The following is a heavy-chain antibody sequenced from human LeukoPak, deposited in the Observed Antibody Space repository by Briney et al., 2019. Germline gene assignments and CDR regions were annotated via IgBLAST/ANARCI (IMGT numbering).Heavy chain of an antibody. CDR3: AKCLAGSSGCLDY. CDR2: IKQDGSEN. CDR1: GFTFSSYW. V-gene: IGHV3-7*03. Sequence: PGGSLRPSCAASGFTFSSYWMTWVRQAPGKGLEWVANIKQDGSENYYVDSVKGRFTISRDNAKDSLYLQMNSLRAEDTAVYYCAKCLAGSSGCLDYWGQGTLVTVSS. J-gene: IGHJ4*02. D-gene: IGHD6-19*01.